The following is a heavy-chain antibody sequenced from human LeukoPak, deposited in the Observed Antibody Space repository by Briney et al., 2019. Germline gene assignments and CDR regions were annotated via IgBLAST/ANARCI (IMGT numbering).Heavy chain of an antibody. CDR1: GFTVSSNY. CDR3: ARGYLYYYDSSGYYHDAFDI. V-gene: IGHV3-53*05. CDR2: IYSGGST. J-gene: IGHJ3*02. Sequence: PGGSLRLSCAASGFTVSSNYMSWVRQAPGKGLEWVSVIYSGGSTYYADSVKGRFTISRDNSKNTLYLQMNSLRAEDTAVYYCARGYLYYYDSSGYYHDAFDIWGQGTMVTVSS. D-gene: IGHD3-22*01.